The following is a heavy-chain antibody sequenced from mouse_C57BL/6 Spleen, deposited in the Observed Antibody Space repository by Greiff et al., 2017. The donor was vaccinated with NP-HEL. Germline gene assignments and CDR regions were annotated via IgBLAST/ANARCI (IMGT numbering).Heavy chain of an antibody. V-gene: IGHV14-4*01. CDR2: IDPENGDT. D-gene: IGHD1-1*01. CDR1: GFNIKDDY. Sequence: EVQLQESGAELVRPGASVKLSCTASGFNIKDDYMHWVKQRPEQGLEWIGWIDPENGDTEYASKFQGKATITVDTSSNTAYLQLSSLTSEDTAVYYCTTDYGSSYVFDDWGQGTTLTVSS. CDR3: TTDYGSSYVFDD. J-gene: IGHJ2*01.